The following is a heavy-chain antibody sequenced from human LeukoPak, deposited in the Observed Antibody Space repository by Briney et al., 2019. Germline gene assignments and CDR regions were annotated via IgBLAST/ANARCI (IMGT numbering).Heavy chain of an antibody. CDR2: IYNSGST. D-gene: IGHD6-13*01. CDR3: ARDGSSRSVQH. V-gene: IGHV4-39*07. Sequence: SETLSLTCSVSGGSIDSTSYFWGWVRQSPGKGLEWIGCIYNSGSTNYNPSLKSRVTISVDTSKNQFSLKLSSVTAADTAVYYCARDGSSRSVQHWGQGTLVTVSS. CDR1: GGSIDSTSYF. J-gene: IGHJ1*01.